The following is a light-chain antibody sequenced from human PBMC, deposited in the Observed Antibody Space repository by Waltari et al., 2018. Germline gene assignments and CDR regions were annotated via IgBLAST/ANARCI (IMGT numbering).Light chain of an antibody. J-gene: IGLJ3*02. V-gene: IGLV2-23*01. CDR2: EAS. CDR3: CSYAGSGSWV. Sequence: QSALTQPASVSGSPGQSISISCIGTSRDVGPYNLVSWYQHPPGKAPKLIVFEASRPPSGVFTRFARSKADNTASRIISGLQADDEADYYCCSYAGSGSWVFGGGTKVTVI. CDR1: SRDVGPYNL.